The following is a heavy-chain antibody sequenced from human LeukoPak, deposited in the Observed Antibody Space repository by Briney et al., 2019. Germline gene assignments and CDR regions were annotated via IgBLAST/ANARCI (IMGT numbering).Heavy chain of an antibody. V-gene: IGHV3-21*01. Sequence: PGGSLRLSCAASGFTFSSHNINWVRQAPGKGLEWVSSISSTGTYIYYADSVKGRFTICRDNAKNSLYLQMDSLRDEDTAVYYCARGSIATRPTFFEYWGQGTLVTVSS. CDR3: ARGSIATRPTFFEY. CDR1: GFTFSSHN. J-gene: IGHJ4*02. D-gene: IGHD6-6*01. CDR2: ISSTGTYI.